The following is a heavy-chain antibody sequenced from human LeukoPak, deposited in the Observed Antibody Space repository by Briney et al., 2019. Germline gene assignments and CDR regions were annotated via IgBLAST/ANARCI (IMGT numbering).Heavy chain of an antibody. J-gene: IGHJ4*02. D-gene: IGHD1-26*01. CDR2: IYYSGST. CDR3: ARQMEVVGATFFDY. Sequence: PSETLSPTCTVSGGSIGSYYWSWIRQPPGKGLEWIGYIYYSGSTNCNPSLKSRVTISVDTSKNQFSLKLSSVTAADTAVYYCARQMEVVGATFFDYWGQGTLVTVSS. CDR1: GGSIGSYY. V-gene: IGHV4-59*01.